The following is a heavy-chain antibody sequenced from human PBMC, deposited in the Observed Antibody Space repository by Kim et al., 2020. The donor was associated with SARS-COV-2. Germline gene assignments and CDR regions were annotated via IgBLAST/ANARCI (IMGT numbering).Heavy chain of an antibody. Sequence: GGSLRLSCAASGFTFSSYWMSWVRQAPGKGLEWVANIKQDGSEKYYVDSVKGRFTISRDNAKNSLYLQMNSLRAEDTAVYYCASLSPRNVLRFLEWPRSPFDYWGQGTLVTVSS. CDR2: IKQDGSEK. V-gene: IGHV3-7*01. J-gene: IGHJ4*02. CDR3: ASLSPRNVLRFLEWPRSPFDY. D-gene: IGHD3-3*01. CDR1: GFTFSSYW.